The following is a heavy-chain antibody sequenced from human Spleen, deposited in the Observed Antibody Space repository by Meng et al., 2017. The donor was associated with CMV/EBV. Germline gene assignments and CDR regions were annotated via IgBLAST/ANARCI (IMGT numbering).Heavy chain of an antibody. CDR2: MNPNSGQK. Sequence: QVLLVQSGAEVKKPGASVKVSCRTSGYLFTSYDINWVRQATGQGLEWMGWMNPNSGQKGYAKKFQGRVSFTRNTSMRTAYMELSSLRSEDTAVYFCARTQSYYGSGTYNWFDPWGQGTLVTVSS. CDR1: GYLFTSYD. V-gene: IGHV1-8*01. D-gene: IGHD3-10*01. CDR3: ARTQSYYGSGTYNWFDP. J-gene: IGHJ5*02.